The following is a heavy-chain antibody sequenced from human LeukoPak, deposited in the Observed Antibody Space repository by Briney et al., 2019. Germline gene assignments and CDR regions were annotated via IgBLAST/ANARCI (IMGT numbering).Heavy chain of an antibody. D-gene: IGHD2-2*01. CDR1: GFTFSSYG. CDR2: ISYDAINT. CDR3: ARNEKAAMGQYYYYGMDV. Sequence: PGGSLRLSFAASGFTFSSYGMHWVRQAPGKGLEWVAFISYDAINTYYAYSVKARFTISRDNSKNTLYLQMNSMRAEDTAVYYCARNEKAAMGQYYYYGMDVWGQGTTVTVSS. J-gene: IGHJ6*02. V-gene: IGHV3-30*03.